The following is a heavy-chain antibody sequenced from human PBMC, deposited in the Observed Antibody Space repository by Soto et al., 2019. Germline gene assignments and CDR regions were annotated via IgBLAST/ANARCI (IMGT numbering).Heavy chain of an antibody. Sequence: SETLSLTCTVSGGSIISYYWSWIRQPAGKGLEWIGRIYTSGSTNYNPSLKSRVTMSVDTSKNQFSRKLSSVTAADTAVYYCARAGYDFWSGPITYYYGMDVGGQGTTVTVSS. CDR2: IYTSGST. V-gene: IGHV4-4*07. CDR3: ARAGYDFWSGPITYYYGMDV. J-gene: IGHJ6*02. D-gene: IGHD3-3*01. CDR1: GGSIISYY.